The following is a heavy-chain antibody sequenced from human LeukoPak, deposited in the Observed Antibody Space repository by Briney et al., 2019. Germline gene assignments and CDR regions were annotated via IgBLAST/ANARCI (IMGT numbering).Heavy chain of an antibody. V-gene: IGHV5-51*01. D-gene: IGHD5-24*01. Sequence: GESLKISCKGLGYSFSSYWNAWVRQRPGKGLELMGIIYPGGSETRYDPSFQGQVTISADSSTSTAYLQWSSLRASDTAMYYCARASRDGYNQNFDHWGQGTLVTVSS. CDR1: GYSFSSYW. CDR2: IYPGGSET. J-gene: IGHJ4*02. CDR3: ARASRDGYNQNFDH.